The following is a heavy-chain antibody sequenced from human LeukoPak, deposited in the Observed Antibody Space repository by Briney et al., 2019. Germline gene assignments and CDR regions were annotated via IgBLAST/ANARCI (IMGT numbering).Heavy chain of an antibody. V-gene: IGHV4-4*07. CDR2: IYTSGST. CDR1: GGSISSYY. J-gene: IGHJ3*02. Sequence: SETLSLTCTVSGGSISSYYWRWLRQPAGKGLEWIGRIYTSGSTNYNPSLKSRATMSVDTSKNQFSLKLSSVTAADTAVYYCARDMSLLWFGELCAFDIWGQGTMVTVSS. D-gene: IGHD3-10*01. CDR3: ARDMSLLWFGELCAFDI.